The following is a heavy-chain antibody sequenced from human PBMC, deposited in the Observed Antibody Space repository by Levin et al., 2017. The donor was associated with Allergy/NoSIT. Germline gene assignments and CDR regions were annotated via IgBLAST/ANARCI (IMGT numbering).Heavy chain of an antibody. CDR2: ISVHSDGI. Sequence: PGGSLILSCVASGVTFRNFAMSWVRQVPGSGLQGVSVISVHSDGIQYADSVKGRFIISRDNSKNTLYLHMSSLRAEDTAVYYCGSSDCSGGTCYYDYWGQGTLVTVSS. CDR1: GVTFRNFA. J-gene: IGHJ4*02. CDR3: GSSDCSGGTCYYDY. D-gene: IGHD2-15*01. V-gene: IGHV3-23*01.